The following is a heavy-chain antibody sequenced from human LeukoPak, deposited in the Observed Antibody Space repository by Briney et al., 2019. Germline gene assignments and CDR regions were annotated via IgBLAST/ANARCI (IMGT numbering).Heavy chain of an antibody. V-gene: IGHV3-23*01. D-gene: IGHD3-10*01. J-gene: IGHJ4*02. CDR1: GFTFSSYA. CDR3: AKGPHRMVRGVNSDY. Sequence: GGSLRLSCAASGFTFSSYAMSWVRQAPGKGLEWVSAISGSGGSTYYADSVKGRFTISRDNAKNSLYLQMNSLRAEDTALYYCAKGPHRMVRGVNSDYWGQGTLVTVSS. CDR2: ISGSGGST.